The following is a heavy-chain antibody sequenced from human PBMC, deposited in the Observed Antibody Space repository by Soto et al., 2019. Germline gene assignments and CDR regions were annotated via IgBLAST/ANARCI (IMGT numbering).Heavy chain of an antibody. CDR2: IIPIFGTA. CDR3: ARGMIVVVITNYYYGMDV. CDR1: GGTFSSYA. Sequence: SVKVSCKASGGTFSSYAISWVRQAPGQGLEWMGGIIPIFGTANYAQKFQGRVTITADESTSTAYMELCSLRSEDTAVYYCARGMIVVVITNYYYGMDVWGQGTTVTVSS. J-gene: IGHJ6*02. D-gene: IGHD3-22*01. V-gene: IGHV1-69*13.